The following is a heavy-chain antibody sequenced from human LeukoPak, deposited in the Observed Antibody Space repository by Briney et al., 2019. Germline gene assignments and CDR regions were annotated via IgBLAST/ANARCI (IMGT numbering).Heavy chain of an antibody. J-gene: IGHJ5*02. CDR2: IIPIFGTV. V-gene: IGHV1-69*05. Sequence: GASVKASCKASGGTFSSYAISWVRQAPGQGLEWMGGIIPIFGTVNYAQKFQGRVTITTDESTSTAYMELSSLRSEDTAVYYCARVWEEGYYGSGSYVSWFDPWGQGTLVTVSS. CDR3: ARVWEEGYYGSGSYVSWFDP. D-gene: IGHD3-10*01. CDR1: GGTFSSYA.